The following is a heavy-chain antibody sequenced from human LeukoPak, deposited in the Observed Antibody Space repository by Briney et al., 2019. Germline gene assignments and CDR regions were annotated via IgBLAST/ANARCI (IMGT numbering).Heavy chain of an antibody. Sequence: GASLKISSKGSGSRFTSYWIGWVRPMPGKGLEWMGIIYPGDSDTRYSPSFQGQVTISADKSISTAYLQWSSLKASDTAMYYCARRGRDGDGYNWTPVDYWGQGTLVTVSS. CDR3: ARRGRDGDGYNWTPVDY. CDR1: GSRFTSYW. CDR2: IYPGDSDT. V-gene: IGHV5-51*01. D-gene: IGHD5-24*01. J-gene: IGHJ4*02.